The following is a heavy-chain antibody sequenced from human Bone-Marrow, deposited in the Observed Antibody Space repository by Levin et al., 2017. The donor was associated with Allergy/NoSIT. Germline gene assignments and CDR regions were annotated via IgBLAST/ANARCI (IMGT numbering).Heavy chain of an antibody. CDR2: VKKDGTT. J-gene: IGHJ2*01. D-gene: IGHD3-3*01. Sequence: GGSLRFSCAASEFSISSNDMTWVRQAPGKGPEWVSIVKKDGTTSYADSVKGRFTISRDNSQNTLYLQMNSLRAGDTAVYYCARTWDFYWYFDLWGRGALVTVSS. CDR3: ARTWDFYWYFDL. CDR1: EFSISSND. V-gene: IGHV3-53*01.